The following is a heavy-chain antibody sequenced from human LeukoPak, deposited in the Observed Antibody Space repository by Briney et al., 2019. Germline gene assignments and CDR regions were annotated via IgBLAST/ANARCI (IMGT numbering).Heavy chain of an antibody. J-gene: IGHJ4*02. D-gene: IGHD6-19*01. CDR3: ARTGYSSGWYNFDY. CDR1: GSTFSSYA. Sequence: PGGSLRLSCAASGSTFSSYAMNWVRQAPGKGLEWGSGISDSGGSTYYAASVKGRFTISRDNSKNTLYLQMNSLRVEDTAVYYCARTGYSSGWYNFDYWGQGTLVTVSS. CDR2: ISDSGGST. V-gene: IGHV3-23*01.